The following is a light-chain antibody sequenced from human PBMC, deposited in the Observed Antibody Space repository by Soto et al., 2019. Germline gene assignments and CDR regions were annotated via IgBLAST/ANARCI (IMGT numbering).Light chain of an antibody. Sequence: QSVLTQPPSASGTPGQRVTISCSGSSSNIGSNYIYWYQQLPGTAPKLLIYRNDQRPSEVPDRFSGSKSGISASLAISGLRSEDEADYYCAAWDNSLKWVFGGGTKLTVL. CDR3: AAWDNSLKWV. J-gene: IGLJ3*02. CDR1: SSNIGSNY. CDR2: RND. V-gene: IGLV1-47*01.